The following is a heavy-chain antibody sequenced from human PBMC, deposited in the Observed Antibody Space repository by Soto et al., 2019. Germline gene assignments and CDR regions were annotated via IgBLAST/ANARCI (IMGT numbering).Heavy chain of an antibody. CDR1: GGTFSSYT. V-gene: IGHV1-69*02. J-gene: IGHJ4*02. Sequence: QVQLVQSGAEVKKPGSSVKVSCKASGGTFSSYTISWVRQAPGQGLEWMGRIIPILGIANYAQKFQGRVTITADKSTSTAYMELSSLISEDTAVYYCAGGGYGDYEGPPSYLGQGTLVTVSS. CDR2: IIPILGIA. CDR3: AGGGYGDYEGPPSY. D-gene: IGHD4-17*01.